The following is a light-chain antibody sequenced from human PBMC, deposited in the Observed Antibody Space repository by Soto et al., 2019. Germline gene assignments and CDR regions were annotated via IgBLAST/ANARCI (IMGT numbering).Light chain of an antibody. CDR2: GAS. V-gene: IGKV3-20*01. CDR3: QQYGSSPQT. J-gene: IGKJ2*01. CDR1: QSVSSSY. Sequence: EIVLTQSPGTLSLSPGERATLSCRASQSVSSSYLAWYQQKPGQAPRLLIYGASSRATGIPDRFSGSGSGTDFNLTISRLEPDDFAVYYCQQYGSSPQTFGQGTKLEIK.